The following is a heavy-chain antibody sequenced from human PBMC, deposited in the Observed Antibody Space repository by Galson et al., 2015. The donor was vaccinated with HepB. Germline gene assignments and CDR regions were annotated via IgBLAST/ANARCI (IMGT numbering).Heavy chain of an antibody. Sequence: SLRLSCAASGFTFNNYGIHWVRQAPGKGLEWVAVISYDGTNKYYADSVEGRFTISRDNSKNTLYLQMNSLRPEDTAIYYCAKGGYYDFWSAYDSWGQGTLVTVSS. CDR2: ISYDGTNK. J-gene: IGHJ4*02. CDR3: AKGGYYDFWSAYDS. CDR1: GFTFNNYG. D-gene: IGHD3-3*01. V-gene: IGHV3-30*18.